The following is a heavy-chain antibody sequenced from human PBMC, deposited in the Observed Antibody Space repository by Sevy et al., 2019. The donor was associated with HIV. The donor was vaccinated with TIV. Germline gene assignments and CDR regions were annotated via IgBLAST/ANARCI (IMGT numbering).Heavy chain of an antibody. CDR3: AKGLRGTTTNNWFDP. CDR1: GFPFSSYA. D-gene: IGHD4-17*01. CDR2: ISGSGGSA. Sequence: GGSLRLSCAASGFPFSSYAMSWVRQAPGKGLEWVSTISGSGGSAYYADSVKGRFTISRDSSKNTLFLQMHSLRAEDTAVYYCAKGLRGTTTNNWFDPWGQGTLVTVSS. J-gene: IGHJ5*02. V-gene: IGHV3-23*01.